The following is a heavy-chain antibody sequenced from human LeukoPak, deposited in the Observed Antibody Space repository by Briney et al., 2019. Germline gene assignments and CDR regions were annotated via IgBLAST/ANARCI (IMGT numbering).Heavy chain of an antibody. V-gene: IGHV1-18*01. D-gene: IGHD3-9*01. CDR2: ISAYNGNT. CDR3: AREPWYYDILTGSTGVWYFDY. J-gene: IGHJ4*02. CDR1: GYTFTSYG. Sequence: ASVKVSCKASGYTFTSYGISWVRQAPGQGLEWMGWISAYNGNTSYAQKLQGRVTMTTDTSTSTAYMELRSLRSDDTAVYYCAREPWYYDILTGSTGVWYFDYWGQGTLVTVSS.